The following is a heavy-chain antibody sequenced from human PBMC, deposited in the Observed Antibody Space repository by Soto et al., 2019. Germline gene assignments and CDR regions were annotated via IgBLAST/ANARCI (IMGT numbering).Heavy chain of an antibody. Sequence: QITLKESGPTLVKPTQTLTLTCTFSGFSLSTSGVGVGWIRQPPGKALEWLALIYWDDDKRYSPSLKSRLTIPHDPPQNHVVLTIPNMHPVDTATYYCVHMYSSGHLDYWGQGTLVTVSS. CDR1: GFSLSTSGVG. J-gene: IGHJ4*02. CDR2: IYWDDDK. D-gene: IGHD6-19*01. CDR3: VHMYSSGHLDY. V-gene: IGHV2-5*02.